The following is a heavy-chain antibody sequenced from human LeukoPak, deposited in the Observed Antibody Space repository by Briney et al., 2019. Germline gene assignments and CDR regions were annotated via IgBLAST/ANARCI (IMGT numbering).Heavy chain of an antibody. D-gene: IGHD5-24*01. CDR3: ARGLKMATRRFGY. CDR1: GYTFNSYE. CDR2: MNPNRGNT. Sequence: GAVKVSCKASGYTFNSYEINWVRQAPGEGLERMGWMNPNRGNTDYAQKFQRRVTMTRNTTISTAYMELSSLRSEDTAVYYCARGLKMATRRFGYWGQGTLVTVSS. V-gene: IGHV1-8*01. J-gene: IGHJ4*02.